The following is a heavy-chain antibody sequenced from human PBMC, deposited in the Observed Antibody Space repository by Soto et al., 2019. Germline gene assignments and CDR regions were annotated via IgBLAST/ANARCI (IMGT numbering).Heavy chain of an antibody. V-gene: IGHV3-30*02. CDR1: GFTFSNYG. J-gene: IGHJ4*02. Sequence: GGSLRLSCAASGFTFSNYGMHWVRLAPGKGLEWVAFVWLDGSNKYYADSVRDRFTISRVNSKNTLYLQMNSLRAEDTAVYHCAPQAFDYWGQGTLVTVSS. CDR3: APQAFDY. CDR2: VWLDGSNK.